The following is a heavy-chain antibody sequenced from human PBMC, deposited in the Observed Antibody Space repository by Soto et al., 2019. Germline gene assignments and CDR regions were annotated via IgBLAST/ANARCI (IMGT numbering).Heavy chain of an antibody. J-gene: IGHJ5*02. V-gene: IGHV4-61*08. CDR2: IYYSGST. CDR3: ARFDSNAYYDILTGYGPGEWRFDP. CDR1: GGSISSGDYY. D-gene: IGHD3-9*01. Sequence: SETLSLTCTVSGGSISSGDYYWSWIRQPPGKGLEWIGYIYYSGSTNYNPSLKSRVTISVDTSKNQFSLKLSSVTAADTAVYYCARFDSNAYYDILTGYGPGEWRFDPWGQGTLVTVSS.